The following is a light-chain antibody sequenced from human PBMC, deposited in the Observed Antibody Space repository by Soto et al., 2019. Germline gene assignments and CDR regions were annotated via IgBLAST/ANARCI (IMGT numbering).Light chain of an antibody. CDR1: TSDVW. Sequence: QSALTQPASVSGSPGRSITISCTGTTSDVWVSWYQQHPGKAPKLIIYEGSKRPSGISNRFSGSRSGNTASLTISGLQAEDEADFYCCSYPSSGTYVFGTGTKVTVL. V-gene: IGLV2-23*01. J-gene: IGLJ1*01. CDR3: CSYPSSGTYV. CDR2: EGS.